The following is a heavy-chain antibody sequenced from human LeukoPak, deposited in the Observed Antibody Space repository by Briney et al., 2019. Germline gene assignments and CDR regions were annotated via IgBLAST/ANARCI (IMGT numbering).Heavy chain of an antibody. CDR1: GFIFSNSA. D-gene: IGHD6-6*01. CDR3: ARGGANSSSYMDV. CDR2: ISYHGINK. V-gene: IGHV3-30-3*01. J-gene: IGHJ6*03. Sequence: PGGSLRPSCAASGFIFSNSAMYWARQAPGKGLEWVAVISYHGINKYYGDSVKGRFSISRDNSKDTLYLQMNSLRADDTSVYYCARGGANSSSYMDVWGKGTMVTVSS.